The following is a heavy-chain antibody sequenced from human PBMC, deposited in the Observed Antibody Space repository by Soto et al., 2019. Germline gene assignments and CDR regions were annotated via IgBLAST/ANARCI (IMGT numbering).Heavy chain of an antibody. CDR1: GASISSSNW. Sequence: QVQLQESGPGLVKPSGTLSLTCAVSGASISSSNWWSWVRQPPGKGLEWIGEVFHSGSTNYNPSLKSRVTISVDKSQNQFSLKLSSVTAADTAVYYCARDLNNNWSAFDIWGQGTRVTVSS. CDR3: ARDLNNNWSAFDI. V-gene: IGHV4-4*02. D-gene: IGHD3-3*01. CDR2: VFHSGST. J-gene: IGHJ3*02.